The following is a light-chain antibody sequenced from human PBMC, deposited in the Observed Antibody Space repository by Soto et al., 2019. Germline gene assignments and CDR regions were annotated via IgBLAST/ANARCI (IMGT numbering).Light chain of an antibody. V-gene: IGKV3-20*01. CDR2: GAS. CDR3: QRYGSSPPT. J-gene: IGKJ1*01. Sequence: EIVLTQSPGTLSLSPGERATLSCRASQSVSNNYLAWYQQKPGQAPRLLIYGASSRATGIPDRFSGSGSGTDFTLTISRLEPEDFAVYYCQRYGSSPPTFGQGTKVDIK. CDR1: QSVSNNY.